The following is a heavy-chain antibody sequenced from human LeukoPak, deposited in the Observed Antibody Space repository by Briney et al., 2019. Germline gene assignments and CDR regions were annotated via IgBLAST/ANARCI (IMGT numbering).Heavy chain of an antibody. CDR2: IYYSGST. J-gene: IGHJ4*02. V-gene: IGHV4-39*01. Sequence: SETLSLTCTVSGGSISSSSYYWGLIRQPPGKWLEWIGSIYYSGSTYYNPSLKSRVTISVDTSKNQFSLNLSSVTAADTAVYYCARQLGYCSSTSCYADKVDYWGQGTLVTVSS. D-gene: IGHD2-2*01. CDR1: GGSISSSSYY. CDR3: ARQLGYCSSTSCYADKVDY.